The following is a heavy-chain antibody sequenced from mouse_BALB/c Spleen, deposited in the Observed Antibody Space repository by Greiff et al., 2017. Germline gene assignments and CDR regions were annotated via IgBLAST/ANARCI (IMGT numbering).Heavy chain of an antibody. CDR3: ARDTDYALFDY. CDR2: IRNKANGYTT. D-gene: IGHD2-4*01. V-gene: IGHV7-3*02. CDR1: GFTFTDYY. J-gene: IGHJ2*01. Sequence: EVQLQESGGGLVQPGGSLRLSCATSGFTFTDYYMSWVRQPPGKALEWLGFIRNKANGYTTEYSASVKGRFTISRDNSQSILYLQMNTLRAEDSATYYCARDTDYALFDYWGQGTTLTVSS.